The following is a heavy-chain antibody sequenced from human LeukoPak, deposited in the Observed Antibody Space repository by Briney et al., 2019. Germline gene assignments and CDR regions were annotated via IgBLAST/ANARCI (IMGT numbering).Heavy chain of an antibody. CDR1: GFTFSSYG. Sequence: PGGSLRLSCAASGFTFSSYGMHWVRQAPGKGLVWVSRISNVGSSTNYAESVKGRFTISRDNAKNTLYLQMNSLRAEDTAVYYCARDYLGWFDPWGQGTLVTVSS. CDR3: ARDYLGWFDP. J-gene: IGHJ5*02. CDR2: ISNVGSST. V-gene: IGHV3-74*01.